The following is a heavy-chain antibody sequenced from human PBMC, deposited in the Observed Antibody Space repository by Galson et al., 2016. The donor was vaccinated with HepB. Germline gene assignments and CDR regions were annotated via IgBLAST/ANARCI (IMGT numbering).Heavy chain of an antibody. CDR1: GFTFRNYG. CDR2: ISRRGDST. J-gene: IGHJ6*04. CDR3: VQGSTAPAV. V-gene: IGHV3-23*01. D-gene: IGHD2-2*01. Sequence: SLRLSCAASGFTFRNYGMTWVRQAPGKGLEVVSSISRRGDSTDYADSVKGRFTIARDNSKNTLSLKMNSLTADDTAIYYCVQGSTAPAVWGKGTTVTVSS.